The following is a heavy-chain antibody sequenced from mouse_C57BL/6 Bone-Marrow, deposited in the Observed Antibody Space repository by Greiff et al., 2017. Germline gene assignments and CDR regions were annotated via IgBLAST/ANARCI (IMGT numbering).Heavy chain of an antibody. CDR3: SSIDGNYVDF. D-gene: IGHD2-3*01. CDR1: GFNIKDDY. V-gene: IGHV14-4*01. Sequence: VQLQQSGAELVRPGASVKLSCTASGFNIKDDYIHWVKQRPEQGLEWIGWIDPEIGDTDYASKFQGKATITSNTASNTAYLQLSSLTSEDTAVYYCSSIDGNYVDFWGQGTPLTVAS. J-gene: IGHJ2*01. CDR2: IDPEIGDT.